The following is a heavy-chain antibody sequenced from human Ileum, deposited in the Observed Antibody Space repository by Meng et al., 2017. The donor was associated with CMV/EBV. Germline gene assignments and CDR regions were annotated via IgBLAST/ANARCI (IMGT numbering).Heavy chain of an antibody. J-gene: IGHJ4*02. V-gene: IGHV1-3*04. CDR3: AKVGYCDSASCSLDY. CDR1: GYTFTDWP. Sequence: SGYTFTDWPIHWVRQAPGQRLGWMGWINTGDGDTKYSQKFKGRVTIVRDTSATTAYMELRSLRSEDTGVYYCAKVGYCDSASCSLDYWGQGTLVTVSS. D-gene: IGHD2-2*01. CDR2: INTGDGDT.